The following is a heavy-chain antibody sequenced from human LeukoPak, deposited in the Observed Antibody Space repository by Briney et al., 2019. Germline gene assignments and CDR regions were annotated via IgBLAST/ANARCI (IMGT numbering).Heavy chain of an antibody. D-gene: IGHD3-22*01. CDR3: ARTYYYDSSGYLNHWFDP. Sequence: SETLSLTCPVSGGSVCSYYWSWIWHRPGEGLERMGYIFDIGSTKYNPSLKSRVTMSVDTSKNQFSLMLGSVTAADTSLYHCARTYYYDSSGYLNHWFDPRGQGTLVTVSS. CDR1: GGSVCSYY. V-gene: IGHV4-59*08. J-gene: IGHJ5*02. CDR2: IFDIGST.